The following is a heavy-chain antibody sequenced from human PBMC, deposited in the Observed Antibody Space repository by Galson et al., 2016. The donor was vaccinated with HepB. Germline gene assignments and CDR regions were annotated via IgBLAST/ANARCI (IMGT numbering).Heavy chain of an antibody. CDR1: GDSVYNNGPA. D-gene: IGHD2-8*01. CDR2: TFYRSTWEN. Sequence: CAISGDSVYNNGPAWVWIRQSPSRGLEWQGRTFYRSTWENHYAGSVINRITISPDKSRNQFSLLLHSLTPEDTAVHYCARAVMLGRGMDVWGQGTTVTVSS. V-gene: IGHV6-1*01. J-gene: IGHJ6*02. CDR3: ARAVMLGRGMDV.